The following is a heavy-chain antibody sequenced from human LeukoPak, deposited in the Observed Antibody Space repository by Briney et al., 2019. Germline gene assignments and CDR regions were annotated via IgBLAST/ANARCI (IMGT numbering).Heavy chain of an antibody. CDR3: AIHSPQSGPTPAGSPLSDY. CDR2: IIPIFGTA. J-gene: IGHJ4*02. V-gene: IGHV1-69*06. CDR1: GGTFSSYA. Sequence: SVKVSCKASGGTFSSYAISWVRQAPGQGLEWMGGIIPIFGTANYAQKFQGRVTITADKSTSTAYMELSSLRSEDTAVYYCAIHSPQSGPTPAGSPLSDYWGQGTLVTVSS. D-gene: IGHD1-14*01.